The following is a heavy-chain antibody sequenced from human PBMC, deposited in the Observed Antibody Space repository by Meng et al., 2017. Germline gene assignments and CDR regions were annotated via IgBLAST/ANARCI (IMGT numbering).Heavy chain of an antibody. J-gene: IGHJ4*02. V-gene: IGHV1-2*06. D-gene: IGHD6-13*01. CDR2: IDPNSGVT. CDR3: ARDEDISAAGKLFSDY. CDR1: GYSFTAYS. Sequence: QVELGQSGAEVKKPGASVKVSCKPSGYSFTAYSIHWLRQAPGQVLEWMGRIDPNSGVTEYAHKFHGRVTVTGDTSISTAYMELRRLTSDDTAVYYCARDEDISAAGKLFSDYWGQGTLVTVSS.